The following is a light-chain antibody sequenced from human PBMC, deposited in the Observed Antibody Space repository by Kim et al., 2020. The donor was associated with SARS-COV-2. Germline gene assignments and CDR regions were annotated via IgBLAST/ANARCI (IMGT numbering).Light chain of an antibody. CDR2: DVR. J-gene: IGLJ1*01. V-gene: IGLV2-14*01. CDR3: GSYTSSSTYV. CDR1: SSDVGGYNS. Sequence: QSALTQPASVSGSPGQSITISCTGTSSDVGGYNSVSWYQQYPGRAPKLMIYDVRFRPSGVSNRFSGSKSGNTASLTISGLQAEDEADYYCGSYTSSSTYVFGTGTAVTVL.